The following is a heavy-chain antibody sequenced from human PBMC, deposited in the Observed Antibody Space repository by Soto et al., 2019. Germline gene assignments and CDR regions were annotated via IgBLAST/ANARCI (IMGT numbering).Heavy chain of an antibody. CDR1: GGTFSSYT. Sequence: SSVKVSCKASGGTFSSYTISWVRQAPGQGLEWMGRIIPILGIANYAQRFQGRVTITADKSTSTAYMELSSLRSEDAAVYYCARERRTSPPPAWFDPWGQGTLVTVSS. CDR2: IIPILGIA. V-gene: IGHV1-69*04. CDR3: ARERRTSPPPAWFDP. J-gene: IGHJ5*02.